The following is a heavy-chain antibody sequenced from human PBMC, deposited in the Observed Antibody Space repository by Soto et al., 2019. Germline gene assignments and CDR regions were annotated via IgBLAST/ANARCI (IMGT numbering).Heavy chain of an antibody. CDR3: ARSGLALPYSASHWFDP. CDR1: GFTFSTYG. V-gene: IGHV3-21*01. D-gene: IGHD3-22*01. Sequence: GESLKISCAASGFTFSTYGMNWVRQAPGKGLEWLSSISDSGHYIYYADSVKGRFTISRDNAKNSLFLQMNSLRGEDTAVYYCARSGLALPYSASHWFDPWGQGTLVTVSS. J-gene: IGHJ5*01. CDR2: ISDSGHYI.